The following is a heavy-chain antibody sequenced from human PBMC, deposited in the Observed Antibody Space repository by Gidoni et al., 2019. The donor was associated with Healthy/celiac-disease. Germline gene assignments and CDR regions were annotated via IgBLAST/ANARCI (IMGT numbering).Heavy chain of an antibody. CDR3: TRGRASSGYRFDY. Sequence: EVQLVESGGGLVKPVRSLRLSCTASGFTFGDYAMSWFRQAPGKGLEWVGVIRSKAYGGTTENAATVKGRFTISRDDYKSIAYLQMNSLKTEDTAVYYCTRGRASSGYRFDYWGQGTLVTVSS. CDR2: IRSKAYGGTT. V-gene: IGHV3-49*05. CDR1: GFTFGDYA. D-gene: IGHD3-22*01. J-gene: IGHJ4*02.